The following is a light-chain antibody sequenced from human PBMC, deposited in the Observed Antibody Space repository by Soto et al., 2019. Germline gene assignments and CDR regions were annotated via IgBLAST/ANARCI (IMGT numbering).Light chain of an antibody. J-gene: IGKJ1*01. CDR2: AAS. V-gene: IGKV1-12*02. CDR3: QQANSVPWT. CDR1: QGISNW. Sequence: DIQLTQSPSSVSASVGDRVTVTCRASQGISNWLAWYQQKPGKAPKLLISAASSLKSGVPSRLSGSGSGTVFTLIISSLQPEDFATYYCQQANSVPWTFGQWTKVQIK.